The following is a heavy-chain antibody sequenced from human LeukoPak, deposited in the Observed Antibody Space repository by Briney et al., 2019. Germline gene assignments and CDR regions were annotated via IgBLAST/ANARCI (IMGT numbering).Heavy chain of an antibody. CDR3: ARDLCSSTSCHNWFDP. Sequence: PGGSLRLSCAASGFTVSSNYMSWVRQAPGKGLEWVSAIYSDGSTYYADSVKGRFTISRDNSKNTLYPQMDSLRAEDTAVYYCARDLCSSTSCHNWFDPWGQGTLVTVSS. J-gene: IGHJ5*02. D-gene: IGHD2-2*01. CDR2: IYSDGST. V-gene: IGHV3-66*02. CDR1: GFTVSSNY.